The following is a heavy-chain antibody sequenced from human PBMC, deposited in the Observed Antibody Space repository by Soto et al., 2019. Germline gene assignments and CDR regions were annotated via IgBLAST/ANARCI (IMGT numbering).Heavy chain of an antibody. J-gene: IGHJ4*02. CDR3: ARVASSGWYY. V-gene: IGHV4-34*01. CDR1: GGSFSGYY. D-gene: IGHD6-19*01. CDR2: INHSGST. Sequence: QVQLQQWGAGLLKPSETLSLTCAVYGGSFSGYYWSWIRQPPGKGLEWIGEINHSGSTNYNPSLKSRVTISVDTSKNQFSLKLSSVTAADTAVYYCARVASSGWYYWGQGTLVTVS.